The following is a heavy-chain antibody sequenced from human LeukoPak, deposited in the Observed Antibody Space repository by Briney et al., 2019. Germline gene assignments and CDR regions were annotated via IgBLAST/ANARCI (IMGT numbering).Heavy chain of an antibody. CDR1: GGSISSYY. D-gene: IGHD5-18*01. CDR3: ARTTEGGYSYGYFYYYYMDV. J-gene: IGHJ6*03. V-gene: IGHV4-59*01. Sequence: PSETLSLTCTVSGGSISSYYWSWIRQPPGKGLEWIGYIYDSGSTNYKSSLKSRVTISVDTSKNQFSLKLSSVTAADTAVYYRARTTEGGYSYGYFYYYYMDVWGKGTAVTISS. CDR2: IYDSGST.